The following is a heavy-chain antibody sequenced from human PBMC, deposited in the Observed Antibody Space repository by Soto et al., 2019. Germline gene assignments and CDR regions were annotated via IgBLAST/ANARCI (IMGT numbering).Heavy chain of an antibody. J-gene: IGHJ4*02. Sequence: GASVKVSCKASGYTFTGYYMHWVRQAPGQWLEWMGWINPNSGGTNYAQKFQGWVTMTRDTSISTAYMELSRLRSDDTAVYYCVRFGELLYALDYWGQGTLVTVSS. D-gene: IGHD3-10*01. CDR2: INPNSGGT. CDR3: VRFGELLYALDY. CDR1: GYTFTGYY. V-gene: IGHV1-2*04.